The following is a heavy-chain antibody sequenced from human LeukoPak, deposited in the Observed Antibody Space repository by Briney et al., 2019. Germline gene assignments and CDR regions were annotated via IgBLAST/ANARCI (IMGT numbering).Heavy chain of an antibody. D-gene: IGHD2-15*01. J-gene: IGHJ3*02. CDR2: IIPILGIA. CDR1: GGTFSSYA. V-gene: IGHV1-69*04. Sequence: ASVKVSCKASGGTFSSYAISWVRQAPGQGLEWMGRIIPILGIANYAQKFQGRVTITADKSTSTAYMELSSLRSEDTAVYYCASGLGYCSGGSCYGKDAFDIWGQGTMVTVSS. CDR3: ASGLGYCSGGSCYGKDAFDI.